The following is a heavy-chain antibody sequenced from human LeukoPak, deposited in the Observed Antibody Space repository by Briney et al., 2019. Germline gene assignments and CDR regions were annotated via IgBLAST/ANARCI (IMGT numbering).Heavy chain of an antibody. D-gene: IGHD2-15*01. CDR3: AVVVATYYYYYYMDV. J-gene: IGHJ6*03. Sequence: SVKLSCKASGGTFSSYAISWVRQAPGQGLEWMGGIIPIFGTANHAQKFQGRVTITTDESTSTAYMELSSLRSEDTAVYYCAVVVATYYYYYYMDVWGKGTTVTVSS. V-gene: IGHV1-69*05. CDR2: IIPIFGTA. CDR1: GGTFSSYA.